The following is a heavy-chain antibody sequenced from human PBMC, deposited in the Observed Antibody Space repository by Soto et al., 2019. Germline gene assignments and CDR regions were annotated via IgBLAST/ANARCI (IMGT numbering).Heavy chain of an antibody. Sequence: SETLSLTCTVSGGSINYSYWTWIRQPPGKGLEWIGYISYTGSANYNASLKSRLTISVDTSKNQFSLKLSSVTAADTALYYCARVNYGDYYYGMDVWGQGTTDTVSS. CDR2: ISYTGSA. J-gene: IGHJ6*02. CDR3: ARVNYGDYYYGMDV. CDR1: GGSINYSY. D-gene: IGHD4-17*01. V-gene: IGHV4-59*01.